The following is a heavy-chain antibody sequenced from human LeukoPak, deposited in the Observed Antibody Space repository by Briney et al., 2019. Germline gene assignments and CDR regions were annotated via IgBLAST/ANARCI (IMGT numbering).Heavy chain of an antibody. Sequence: ASVKVSCKASGGTFSSYAISWVRQAPGQGLEWMGWMNPNSGNTGYAQKFQGRVTITRNTSISTAYMELSSLRSEDTAVYYCARVLWFGEPMDVWGKGTTVTVSS. J-gene: IGHJ6*03. V-gene: IGHV1-8*03. D-gene: IGHD3-10*01. CDR2: MNPNSGNT. CDR1: GGTFSSYA. CDR3: ARVLWFGEPMDV.